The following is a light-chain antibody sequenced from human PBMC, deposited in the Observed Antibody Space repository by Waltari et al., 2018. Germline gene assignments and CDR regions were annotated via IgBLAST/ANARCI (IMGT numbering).Light chain of an antibody. Sequence: QSALTQPRSVSGSPGQSVTLSCTGTSSDIGGYKYVSWYQQHPGKAPKPVIYEVDKRPAGVPERFSGSKAGNTASLTISGLQTDDDADYYCCSYAGRYTSVFGRGTRVTVL. CDR1: SSDIGGYKY. CDR3: CSYAGRYTSV. CDR2: EVD. V-gene: IGLV2-11*01. J-gene: IGLJ2*01.